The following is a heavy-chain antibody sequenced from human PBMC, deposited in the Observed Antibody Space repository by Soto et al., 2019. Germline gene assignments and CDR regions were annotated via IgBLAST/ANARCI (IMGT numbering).Heavy chain of an antibody. CDR2: VSGGSGVT. CDR1: GFSFSTYG. Sequence: EMQLLESGGSLVQPGGSLRLSCVVSGFSFSTYGVTWVRQAPGKGLEWVCGVSGGSGVTHYTDSVKGRFTISGDDSKNTVYLQMHSLRGEDTALYYCTRWNGYGDLWGQGTLVTVSS. CDR3: TRWNGYGDL. V-gene: IGHV3-23*01. J-gene: IGHJ5*02. D-gene: IGHD1-1*01.